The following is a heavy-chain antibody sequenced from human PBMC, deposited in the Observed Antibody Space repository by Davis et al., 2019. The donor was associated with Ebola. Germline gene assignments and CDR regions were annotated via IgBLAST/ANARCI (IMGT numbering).Heavy chain of an antibody. Sequence: SGPTLVKPTQTLTLTCTFAGFSLNTHKMGVSWIRHPPGNALERHARIDWEGDKYYKTSLKTRLTLSRDTSKNQVVLTMSNMDPVDTATYYCARTYYGDDYNWFDPWGQGILVTVSS. V-gene: IGHV2-70*11. CDR2: IDWEGDK. J-gene: IGHJ5*02. D-gene: IGHD4-17*01. CDR1: GFSLNTHKMG. CDR3: ARTYYGDDYNWFDP.